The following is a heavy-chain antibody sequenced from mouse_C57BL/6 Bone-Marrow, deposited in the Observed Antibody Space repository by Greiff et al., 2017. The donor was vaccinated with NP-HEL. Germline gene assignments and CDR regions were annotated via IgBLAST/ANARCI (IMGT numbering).Heavy chain of an antibody. D-gene: IGHD1-1*01. CDR1: GYTFTGYW. Sequence: VQLQQSGAELMKPGASVKLSCKATGYTFTGYWIEWVKQRPGHGLEWIGEILPGSGSTNYNEKFKGKATFTADTSSNTAYMQLSSLTTEDSAIYYCARGGPYYYGSSYVRYFDYGGQGTTLTVSS. J-gene: IGHJ2*01. V-gene: IGHV1-9*01. CDR3: ARGGPYYYGSSYVRYFDY. CDR2: ILPGSGST.